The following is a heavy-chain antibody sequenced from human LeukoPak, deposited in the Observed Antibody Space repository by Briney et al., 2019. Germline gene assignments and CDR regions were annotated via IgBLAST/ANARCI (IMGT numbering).Heavy chain of an antibody. CDR3: ARHRGPTDRRAFDI. Sequence: SETLSLTCTFSGGSIRSSSYFWGWTRKPPGRGLEWFGSIHYSGSAYSNPSLRSRVTISVDTSKNQLSLKLSSATAADTAVYYCARHRGPTDRRAFDIWGQGTLVPVSS. V-gene: IGHV4-39*01. D-gene: IGHD1-26*01. CDR1: GGSIRSSSYF. CDR2: IHYSGSA. J-gene: IGHJ3*02.